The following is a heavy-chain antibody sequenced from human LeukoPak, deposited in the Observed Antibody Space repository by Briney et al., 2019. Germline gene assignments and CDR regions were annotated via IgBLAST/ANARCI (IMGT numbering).Heavy chain of an antibody. D-gene: IGHD3-22*01. CDR1: GFTFGSYS. J-gene: IGHJ4*02. Sequence: GGSLRLSCAASGFTFGSYSMNWVRQAPGKGLEWVSYISSSSSTIYYADSVKGRFTISRDNAKNSLYLQMNSLRAEDTAVYYCARVLHKRNYDSSTYYGYWGQGTLVTVSS. CDR2: ISSSSSTI. V-gene: IGHV3-48*01. CDR3: ARVLHKRNYDSSTYYGY.